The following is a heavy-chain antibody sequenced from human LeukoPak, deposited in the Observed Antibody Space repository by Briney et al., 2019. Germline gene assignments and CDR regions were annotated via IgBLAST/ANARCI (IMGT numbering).Heavy chain of an antibody. V-gene: IGHV3-48*03. J-gene: IGHJ1*01. CDR3: ARVGPRTPKADRGTYFQH. D-gene: IGHD1-14*01. Sequence: GGSLRLSCAASGFTFSSYEMNWVRQAPGKGLEWVSYISSSGSTIYYADSVKGRFTISRDNAKNSLYLQMNSLRAEDTAVYYCARVGPRTPKADRGTYFQHWGQGTLVTVSS. CDR1: GFTFSSYE. CDR2: ISSSGSTI.